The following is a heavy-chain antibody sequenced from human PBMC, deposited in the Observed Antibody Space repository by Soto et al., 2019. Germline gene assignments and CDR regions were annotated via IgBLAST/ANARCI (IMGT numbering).Heavy chain of an antibody. Sequence: ASVKVSFKASGYTFTSHYMHWVRQAPGQGLEWMGIINPSSGTTNYAQKFQGRVTMTRDTSTSTVYVELSSLRSEDTAVYYCARDQIITISEYYFDYWGQGTLVTSPQ. CDR2: INPSSGTT. CDR3: ARDQIITISEYYFDY. CDR1: GYTFTSHY. J-gene: IGHJ4*02. D-gene: IGHD3-3*01. V-gene: IGHV1-46*01.